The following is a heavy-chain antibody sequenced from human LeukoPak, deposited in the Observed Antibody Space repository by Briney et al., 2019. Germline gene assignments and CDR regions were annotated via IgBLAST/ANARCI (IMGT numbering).Heavy chain of an antibody. CDR1: GFTFSYYG. CDR2: IWNDGSNK. V-gene: IGHV3-33*01. D-gene: IGHD3-16*01. J-gene: IGHJ4*02. Sequence: PGGSLRLSCAASGFTFSYYGMHWVRQAPGKGLEWVAVIWNDGSNKYYTDSVKGRFTISKDNSRNTVNLQMDSLRGEDTAVYYCVRWGSAGLTLDYWGQGTLVTVSP. CDR3: VRWGSAGLTLDY.